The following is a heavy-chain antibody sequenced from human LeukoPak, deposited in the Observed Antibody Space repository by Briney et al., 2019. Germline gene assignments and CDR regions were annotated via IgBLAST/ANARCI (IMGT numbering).Heavy chain of an antibody. CDR1: GGSISSYY. V-gene: IGHV4-59*01. CDR3: ARYTAMVAFHAHGFDI. Sequence: SETLSLTCTVSGGSISSYYWSWIRQPPGKGLEWIEYIHYSGSTNYNRSLKSRVTISVDTSKNQFSLKVRSVTAADTAVYYCARYTAMVAFHAHGFDIWGQGTMVTVSS. D-gene: IGHD5-18*01. CDR2: IHYSGST. J-gene: IGHJ3*02.